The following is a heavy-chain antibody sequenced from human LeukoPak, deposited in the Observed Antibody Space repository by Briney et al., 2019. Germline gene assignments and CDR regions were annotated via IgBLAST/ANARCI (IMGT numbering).Heavy chain of an antibody. V-gene: IGHV4-31*03. J-gene: IGHJ1*01. Sequence: SETLSLTCTVSGGSISSGGYYWSWIRQHPGKGLEWIGYIYYSGSTYYNPSLKSRVTISVDTSKSQFSLKLSSVTAADTAVYYCARRTALGLQHWGQGTLVTVSS. D-gene: IGHD1-1*01. CDR3: ARRTALGLQH. CDR1: GGSISSGGYY. CDR2: IYYSGST.